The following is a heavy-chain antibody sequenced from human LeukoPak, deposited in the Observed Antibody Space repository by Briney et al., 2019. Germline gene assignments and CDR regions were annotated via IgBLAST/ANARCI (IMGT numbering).Heavy chain of an antibody. V-gene: IGHV1-8*01. CDR3: AGWKRAYYYGSGSSTHFDY. CDR2: MSPNSGNT. Sequence: ASVKVSCKASGYTFTSYDINWVRQATGQGLEWMGWMSPNSGNTGYAQKFQGRVTMTRNTSISTAYMELSSLRSEDTAVYYCAGWKRAYYYGSGSSTHFDYWGQGTLVTVSS. D-gene: IGHD3-10*01. CDR1: GYTFTSYD. J-gene: IGHJ4*02.